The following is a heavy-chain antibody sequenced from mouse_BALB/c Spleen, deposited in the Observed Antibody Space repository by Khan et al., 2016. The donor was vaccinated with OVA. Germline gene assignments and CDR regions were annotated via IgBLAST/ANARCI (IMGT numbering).Heavy chain of an antibody. CDR2: IIYTGYT. J-gene: IGHJ3*01. CDR1: GDSITTGY. D-gene: IGHD2-14*01. CDR3: ARSTERYAFVY. V-gene: IGHV3-8*02. Sequence: EVQLQESGPSLVKPSQTLSLTCSVTGDSITTGYWNWIRKFPGNKLEYMGYIIYTGYTYYNPSLKSRISITRHTSNNQYYLQLNSVTDEDTATYYCARSTERYAFVYWGQGTLVTVSA.